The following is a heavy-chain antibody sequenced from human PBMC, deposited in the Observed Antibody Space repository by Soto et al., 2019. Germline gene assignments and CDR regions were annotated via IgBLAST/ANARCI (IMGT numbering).Heavy chain of an antibody. J-gene: IGHJ4*02. CDR3: ARVFGLSIYGDYAGGVDY. D-gene: IGHD4-17*01. V-gene: IGHV3-30-3*01. CDR2: ISYDGSNK. CDR1: GFTFSSYA. Sequence: PGGSLRLSCAASGFTFSSYAMHWVRQAPGKGLEWVAVISYDGSNKYYADSVKGRFTISRDNSKNTLYLQMNSLRAEDTAVYYCARVFGLSIYGDYAGGVDYWGQGTLVTVSS.